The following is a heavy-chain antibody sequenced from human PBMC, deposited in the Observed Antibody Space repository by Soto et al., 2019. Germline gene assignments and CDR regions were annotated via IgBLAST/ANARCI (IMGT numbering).Heavy chain of an antibody. CDR1: GGSISSSSYY. J-gene: IGHJ5*02. D-gene: IGHD3-10*01. CDR3: ASGGHYYGSGSHNWFDP. Sequence: PSETLSLTCTVSGGSISSSSYYWGWIRQPPGKGLEWIGSIYYSGSTYYNPSLKSRVTISVDTSKNQFSLKLSSVTAADTAVYYCASGGHYYGSGSHNWFDPWGQGTLVTVSS. CDR2: IYYSGST. V-gene: IGHV4-39*01.